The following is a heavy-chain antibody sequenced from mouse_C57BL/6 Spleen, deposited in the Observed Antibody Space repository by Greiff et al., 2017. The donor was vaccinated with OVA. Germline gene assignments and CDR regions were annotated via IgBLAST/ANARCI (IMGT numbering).Heavy chain of an antibody. V-gene: IGHV5-9-1*02. CDR2: ISSGGDYI. CDR3: TRDRYDYDENWYFDV. J-gene: IGHJ1*03. CDR1: GFTFSSYA. Sequence: EVKLMESGEGLVKPGGSLKLSCAASGFTFSSYAMSWVRQTPEKRLEWVAYISSGGDYIYYADTVKGRFTISRDNARNTLYLQMSSLKSEDTAMYYCTRDRYDYDENWYFDVWGTGTTVTVSS. D-gene: IGHD2-4*01.